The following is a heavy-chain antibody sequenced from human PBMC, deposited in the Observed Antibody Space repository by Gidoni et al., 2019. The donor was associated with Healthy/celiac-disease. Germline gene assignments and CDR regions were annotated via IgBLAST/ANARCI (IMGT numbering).Heavy chain of an antibody. CDR2: INPNSGGT. Sequence: QVQLVQSGAEVKKPGASVKVSCKASGYTFTGYYMHWVRQAPGQGLEWMGWINPNSGGTNYAQKFQGRVTMTRDTPISTAYMELSRLRSDDTAVYYCARDGDILTGSVYYYYYMDVWGKGTTVTVSS. V-gene: IGHV1-2*02. J-gene: IGHJ6*03. D-gene: IGHD3-9*01. CDR3: ARDGDILTGSVYYYYYMDV. CDR1: GYTFTGYY.